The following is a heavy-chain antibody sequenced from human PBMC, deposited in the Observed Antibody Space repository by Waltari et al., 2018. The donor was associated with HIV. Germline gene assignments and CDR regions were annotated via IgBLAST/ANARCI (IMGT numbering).Heavy chain of an antibody. Sequence: EVQLVQSGGGLVQPGRSLRLSCTASGFTFDDYAMHWVRQAPGKGLEWVSAITWNSGSFGYADSVKGRFTISRDNAKNSLFLQMNSLRPEDTAFYYCAKDIDGGDASWGQGALVTVTS. CDR3: AKDIDGGDAS. D-gene: IGHD2-21*02. V-gene: IGHV3-9*01. J-gene: IGHJ4*02. CDR1: GFTFDDYA. CDR2: ITWNSGSF.